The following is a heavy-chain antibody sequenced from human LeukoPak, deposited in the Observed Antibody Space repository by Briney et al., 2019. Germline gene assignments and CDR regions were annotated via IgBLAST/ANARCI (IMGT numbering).Heavy chain of an antibody. D-gene: IGHD3-10*01. V-gene: IGHV3-30*02. J-gene: IGHJ4*02. Sequence: GGSLGLSCAASGFTFSSYWMNWVRQAPGKGLEWVAFIRYDGSNKYYADSVKGRFTISRDNSKNTLYLQMNSLRAEDTAVYYSAKELVWFGELAGVDYWGQGTLVTVSS. CDR1: GFTFSSYW. CDR3: AKELVWFGELAGVDY. CDR2: IRYDGSNK.